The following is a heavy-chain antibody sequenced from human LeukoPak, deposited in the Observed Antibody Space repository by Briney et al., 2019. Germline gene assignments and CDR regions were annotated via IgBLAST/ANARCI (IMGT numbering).Heavy chain of an antibody. Sequence: SETLSLTCTVSGGSISSYYWSWIRQPPGKGLEWIGYIYYSGSTNYNPSLKSRVTISADTSKNQFSLKLSSVTAADTAVYYCARGYSYGYGWFDPWGQGTLVTVSS. CDR3: ARGYSYGYGWFDP. V-gene: IGHV4-59*08. CDR1: GGSISSYY. D-gene: IGHD5-18*01. J-gene: IGHJ5*02. CDR2: IYYSGST.